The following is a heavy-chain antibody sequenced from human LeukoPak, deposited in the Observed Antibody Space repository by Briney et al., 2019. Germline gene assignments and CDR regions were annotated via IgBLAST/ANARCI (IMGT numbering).Heavy chain of an antibody. V-gene: IGHV3-30*02. D-gene: IGHD5-18*01. J-gene: IGHJ6*02. Sequence: GGSLRLSCAASGFTFSSYGMHSVRQAPGKGLEWVAFIRYDGSNKYYADSVKGRFTISRDNSKNTLYLQMNSLRAEDTAVYYCAKSMVSLYGMDVWGQGTTVTVSS. CDR1: GFTFSSYG. CDR3: AKSMVSLYGMDV. CDR2: IRYDGSNK.